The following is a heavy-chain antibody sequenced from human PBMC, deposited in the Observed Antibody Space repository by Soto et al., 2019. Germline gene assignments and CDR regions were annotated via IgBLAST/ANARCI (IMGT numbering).Heavy chain of an antibody. CDR2: ISSSSSYI. Sequence: GGSLRLSCAASGFTFSSYSMNWVRQAPGKGLEWVSSISSSSSYIYYADSVKGRFTISRDNAKNSLYLQMNSLGAEDTAVYYCARALTVRGYYYYYGMDVWGQGTTVTVSS. V-gene: IGHV3-21*01. D-gene: IGHD3-10*01. CDR3: ARALTVRGYYYYYGMDV. J-gene: IGHJ6*02. CDR1: GFTFSSYS.